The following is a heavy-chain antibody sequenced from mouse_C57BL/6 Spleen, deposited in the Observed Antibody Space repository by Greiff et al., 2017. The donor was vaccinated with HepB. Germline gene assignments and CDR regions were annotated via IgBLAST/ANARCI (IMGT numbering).Heavy chain of an antibody. CDR2: ISDGGSYT. V-gene: IGHV5-4*01. CDR3: AREGEYDGAWFAY. J-gene: IGHJ3*01. Sequence: EVMLVESGGGLVKPGGSLKLSCAASGFTFSSYAMSWVRQTPEKRLEWVATISDGGSYTYYPDNVKGRFTISRDNAKNNLYLQMSHLKSEDTAMYYCAREGEYDGAWFAYWGQGTLVTVSA. D-gene: IGHD2-14*01. CDR1: GFTFSSYA.